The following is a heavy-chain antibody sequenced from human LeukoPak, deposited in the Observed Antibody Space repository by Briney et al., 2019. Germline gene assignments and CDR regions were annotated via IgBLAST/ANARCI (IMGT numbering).Heavy chain of an antibody. CDR3: ARDYYDSSGFWFDP. D-gene: IGHD3-22*01. Sequence: GSSVKVSCKASGGTFSSYTISWVRQAPGQGLEWMGRINPILGIANYARKFQGRVTITADKSTSTAYMELSSLRSEDTAVYYCARDYYDSSGFWFDPWGQGTLVTVSS. CDR1: GGTFSSYT. CDR2: INPILGIA. V-gene: IGHV1-69*04. J-gene: IGHJ5*02.